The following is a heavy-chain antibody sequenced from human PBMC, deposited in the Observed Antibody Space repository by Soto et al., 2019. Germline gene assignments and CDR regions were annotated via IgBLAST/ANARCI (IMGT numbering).Heavy chain of an antibody. Sequence: QVQLVESGGGVVQPGRSLRLSCAASGFTFSSYAMHWVRQAPGKGLEWVAVISYDGNKKYYADSGKGLFTSSRDNSKNTLYLQMNSLRAEDTAVYYCARDKSPYSSGWHNRHFDYWGQGTLVTVSS. CDR2: ISYDGNKK. CDR1: GFTFSSYA. V-gene: IGHV3-30-3*01. CDR3: ARDKSPYSSGWHNRHFDY. J-gene: IGHJ4*02. D-gene: IGHD6-19*01.